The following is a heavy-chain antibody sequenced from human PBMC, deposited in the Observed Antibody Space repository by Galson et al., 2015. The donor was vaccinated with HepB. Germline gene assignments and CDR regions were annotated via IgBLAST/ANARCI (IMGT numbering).Heavy chain of an antibody. CDR3: ARGGGYCSSTSGAIGGDY. D-gene: IGHD2-2*01. CDR2: ISYDGSNK. V-gene: IGHV3-30-3*01. Sequence: SLRLSCAASGFTFSSYAMHWVRQAPGKGLEWVAVISYDGSNKYYADSVKGRFTITRDTTKNTLYLQMNSLRAEDTAVYYCARGGGYCSSTSGAIGGDYWGQGTLVTVSS. CDR1: GFTFSSYA. J-gene: IGHJ4*02.